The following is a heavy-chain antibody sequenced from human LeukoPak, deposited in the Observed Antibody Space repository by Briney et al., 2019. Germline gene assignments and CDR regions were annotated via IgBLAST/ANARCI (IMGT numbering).Heavy chain of an antibody. V-gene: IGHV4-59*01. CDR2: IYNSGST. D-gene: IGHD1-7*01. CDR1: GVSISIYY. J-gene: IGHJ4*02. Sequence: PSETLSLTCTVSGVSISIYYWSWIRQPPGKGLEWIGYIYNSGSTSYSPSLKSRATISADTSKNQFSLKPSSVTAADTAVYYCVRDRELNYWGQGTLVTVSS. CDR3: VRDRELNY.